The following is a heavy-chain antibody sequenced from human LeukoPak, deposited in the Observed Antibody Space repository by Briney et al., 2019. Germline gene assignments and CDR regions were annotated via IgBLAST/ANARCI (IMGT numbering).Heavy chain of an antibody. J-gene: IGHJ4*02. CDR2: IYHSGST. D-gene: IGHD2-2*01. CDR3: AREAGGAMGPNFDY. V-gene: IGHV4-4*02. Sequence: SGTLSLTCAVSGGXISSNNCWHWVRQPPGKGLELIGEIYHSGSTNYNPSLKSRVTMSVDKSKNQFSLKLSSVTAADTAMYYCAREAGGAMGPNFDYWGQGTLVTVSS. CDR1: GGXISSNNC.